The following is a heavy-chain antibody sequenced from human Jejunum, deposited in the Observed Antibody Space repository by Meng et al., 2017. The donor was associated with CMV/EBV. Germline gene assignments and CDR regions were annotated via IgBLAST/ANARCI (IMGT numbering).Heavy chain of an antibody. J-gene: IGHJ6*02. CDR1: FNIRNYA. D-gene: IGHD1/OR15-1a*01. V-gene: IGHV3-30-3*01. CDR2: ISFDGSKK. Sequence: FNIRNYAMDWVRQAPGMGLEWVAVISFDGSKKYYADSVKGRFTISRDNSKNTLHLQMDSLRAEDTAVYYCARDGTVVTRLLYAMDVWGQGTTVTVSS. CDR3: ARDGTVVTRLLYAMDV.